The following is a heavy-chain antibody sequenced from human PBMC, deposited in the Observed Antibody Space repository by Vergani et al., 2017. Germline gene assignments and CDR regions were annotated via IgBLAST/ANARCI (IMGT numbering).Heavy chain of an antibody. V-gene: IGHV4-39*01. CDR2: INDVGRA. Sequence: QLQLQESGPGLVKPSETLSLICTVSGGSINPSSSFWGWIRQSPGKGLVWIGSINDVGRAYYIPSLKSRATVFVDTSQNQFSLNLTSVTVADSALYYCARGRGDNWYLYLWGRGTLVTVSS. CDR3: ARGRGDNWYLYL. D-gene: IGHD3-10*01. CDR1: GGSINPSSSF. J-gene: IGHJ2*01.